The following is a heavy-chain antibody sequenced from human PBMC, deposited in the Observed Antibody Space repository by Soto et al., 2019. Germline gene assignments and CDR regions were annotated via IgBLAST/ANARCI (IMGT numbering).Heavy chain of an antibody. CDR2: ISSSGSFI. D-gene: IGHD6-13*01. J-gene: IGHJ4*02. CDR1: GFTFRTYG. CDR3: AREPEGIAAALDY. V-gene: IGHV3-21*01. Sequence: GGSLRLSCAASGFTFRTYGMNWVRRAPGGGLEWVASISSSGSFIYYADSVKGRFTISRDDAEKSLYLQMNSLRAEDTALYYCAREPEGIAAALDYWGRGTVGTVS.